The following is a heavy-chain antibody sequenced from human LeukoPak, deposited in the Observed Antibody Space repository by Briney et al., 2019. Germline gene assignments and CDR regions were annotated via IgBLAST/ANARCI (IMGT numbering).Heavy chain of an antibody. Sequence: GGSLRLSCAASGFTFSSYAMSWVRQAPGKGLEWVSAISGSGGSTYYADSVKGRFTISRDNSKNTLYLQMNSLRAEDTAVYYCAILYSSGWYRDYWGQGTLVTVSS. V-gene: IGHV3-23*01. CDR1: GFTFSSYA. CDR3: AILYSSGWYRDY. D-gene: IGHD6-19*01. J-gene: IGHJ4*02. CDR2: ISGSGGST.